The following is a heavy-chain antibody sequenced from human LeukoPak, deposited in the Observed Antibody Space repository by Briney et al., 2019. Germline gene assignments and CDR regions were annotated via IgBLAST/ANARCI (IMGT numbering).Heavy chain of an antibody. J-gene: IGHJ4*02. V-gene: IGHV4-34*01. D-gene: IGHD2-15*01. Sequence: KPSETLSLTCAVYGGSFSGYYWSWIRQPPGKGLEWIGEINHSGSTNYNPSLKSRVTISVDTSKNQFSLKLTSVTAADTAVYYCARHRGGAFDYWGQGTLVTVSS. CDR3: ARHRGGAFDY. CDR1: GGSFSGYY. CDR2: INHSGST.